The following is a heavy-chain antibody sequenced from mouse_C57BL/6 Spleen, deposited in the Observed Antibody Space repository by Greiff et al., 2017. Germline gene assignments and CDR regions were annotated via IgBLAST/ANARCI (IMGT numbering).Heavy chain of an antibody. CDR2: IHPNSGST. D-gene: IGHD2-3*01. V-gene: IGHV1-64*01. CDR3: AREGDGYYPFAY. CDR1: GYTFTSYW. Sequence: QVQLQQPGAELVKPGASVKLSCKASGYTFTSYWMHWVKQRPGQGLEWIGMIHPNSGSTNYNEKFKSKATLTVDKSSSTAYMQLSSLTSEDSAVYYCAREGDGYYPFAYWGKGTLVTVSA. J-gene: IGHJ3*01.